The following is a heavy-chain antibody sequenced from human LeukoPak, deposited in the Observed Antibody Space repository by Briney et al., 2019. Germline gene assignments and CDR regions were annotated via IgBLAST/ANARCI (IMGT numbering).Heavy chain of an antibody. CDR3: ARWREPDYGDYVHRGAFDI. CDR1: GFTVSSNY. D-gene: IGHD4-17*01. V-gene: IGHV3-53*01. CDR2: IYSGGST. Sequence: GGSLRLSCTASGFTVSSNYMSWVRQAPGKGLEWVSVIYSGGSTYYADSVKGRFTISRDNSKNTLYLQMNSLRAEDTAVYYCARWREPDYGDYVHRGAFDIWGQGTMVTVSS. J-gene: IGHJ3*02.